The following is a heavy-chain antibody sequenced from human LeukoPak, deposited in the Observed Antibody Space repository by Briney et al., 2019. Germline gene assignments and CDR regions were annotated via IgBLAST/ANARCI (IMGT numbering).Heavy chain of an antibody. CDR1: GGSISSYY. V-gene: IGHV4-4*07. Sequence: SETLSLTCTVSGGSISSYYWSWIRQPAGKGLEWIGRIYTSGSTNYNPSLKSRVTMSVDTSKNQFSLKLSSVTAADTAVYYCAREDYDILTTEFDPWGQGTLVTVSS. CDR2: IYTSGST. CDR3: AREDYDILTTEFDP. J-gene: IGHJ5*02. D-gene: IGHD3-9*01.